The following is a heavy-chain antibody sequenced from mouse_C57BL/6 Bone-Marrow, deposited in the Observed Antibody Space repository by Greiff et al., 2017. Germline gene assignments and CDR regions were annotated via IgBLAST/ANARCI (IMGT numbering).Heavy chain of an antibody. D-gene: IGHD4-1*01. CDR3: ARDLAGRLAY. Sequence: DVKLVESGGGLVKPGGSLKLSCAASGFTFSSYAMSWVRQTPEKRLEWVATISDGGSYTYYPDNVKGRFTISRDNAKNNLYLQMSHLKSEDTAMYYCARDLAGRLAYWGQGTLVTVSA. V-gene: IGHV5-4*01. CDR2: ISDGGSYT. J-gene: IGHJ3*01. CDR1: GFTFSSYA.